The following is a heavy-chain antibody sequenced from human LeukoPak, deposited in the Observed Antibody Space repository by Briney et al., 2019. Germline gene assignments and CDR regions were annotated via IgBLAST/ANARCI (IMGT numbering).Heavy chain of an antibody. Sequence: SETLSLTCTVSGGSISSGGYYWSWIRQHPGKGLEWIGYIYYSGSTYYNPSLKSRVTILVDTSKNQFSLKLSSVTAADTAVYYCARQKPYRVLRYFDPQPMDVWGQGTTVTVSS. CDR1: GGSISSGGYY. V-gene: IGHV4-31*03. CDR3: ARQKPYRVLRYFDPQPMDV. J-gene: IGHJ6*02. D-gene: IGHD3-9*01. CDR2: IYYSGST.